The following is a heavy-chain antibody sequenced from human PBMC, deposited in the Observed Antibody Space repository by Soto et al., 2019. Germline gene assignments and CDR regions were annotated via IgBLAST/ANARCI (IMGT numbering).Heavy chain of an antibody. D-gene: IGHD5-18*01. CDR3: ASKTSGYSYGFDY. CDR1: GFTFSDYY. V-gene: IGHV3-11*06. CDR2: ISSSSSYT. J-gene: IGHJ4*02. Sequence: PVGSLRLSCAASGFTFSDYYMSWIRQAPGKGLEWVSYISSSSSYTNYADSVKGRFTISRDNAKNSLYLQMNSLRAEDTAVYYCASKTSGYSYGFDYWGQGTLVTVS.